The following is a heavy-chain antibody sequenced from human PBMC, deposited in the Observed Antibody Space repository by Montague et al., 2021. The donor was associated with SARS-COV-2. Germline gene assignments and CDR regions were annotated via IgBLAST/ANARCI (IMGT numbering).Heavy chain of an antibody. CDR2: ISNSGST. Sequence: SETLSLTCTVSGGSSSSDYWCWIRQPPGTGLEWIGYISNSGSTTYNPSLTRRVTMSVDTYKNQFSLKLSSVTAADTAVYYCAGREPLGADDAFDIWGQGTMVTVSS. J-gene: IGHJ3*02. CDR1: GGSSSSDY. V-gene: IGHV4-59*01. D-gene: IGHD1-26*01. CDR3: AGREPLGADDAFDI.